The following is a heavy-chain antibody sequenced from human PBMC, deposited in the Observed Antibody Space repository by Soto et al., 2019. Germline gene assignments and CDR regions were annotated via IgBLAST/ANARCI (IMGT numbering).Heavy chain of an antibody. D-gene: IGHD3-3*01. Sequence: ASVKVSCKASGYTFTSYAMHWVRQAPGQRLEWMGWINAGNGNTNYAQKFQGRVTMTTDTSTSTAYMEVRSLRFDDTAVYYCARGGPYYDFWSGYYPAGKEYYYYGMDVWGQGTTVTVSS. V-gene: IGHV1-3*01. CDR3: ARGGPYYDFWSGYYPAGKEYYYYGMDV. J-gene: IGHJ6*02. CDR1: GYTFTSYA. CDR2: INAGNGNT.